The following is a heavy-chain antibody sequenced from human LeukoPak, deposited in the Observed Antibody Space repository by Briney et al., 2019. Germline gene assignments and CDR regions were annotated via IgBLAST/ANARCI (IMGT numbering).Heavy chain of an antibody. Sequence: GASVKVSCKASGYTFTGYYMHWVRQTPGQGLEWMGRINPNSGGTNYAQKFQGRVTMTRNTSISTAYMELSRLRSDDTAVYYCAGSSSWYVFDYWGQGTLVTVSS. CDR3: AGSSSWYVFDY. V-gene: IGHV1-2*06. CDR2: INPNSGGT. CDR1: GYTFTGYY. D-gene: IGHD6-13*01. J-gene: IGHJ4*02.